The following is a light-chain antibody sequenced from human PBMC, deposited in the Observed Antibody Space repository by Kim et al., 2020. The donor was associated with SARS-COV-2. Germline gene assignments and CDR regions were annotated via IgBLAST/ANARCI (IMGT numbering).Light chain of an antibody. Sequence: SASVGDRVTITCRASQSISSWLAWYQQKPGKAPKLLIYKASSVESGVPTRFSGSGSGTEFTLTISSLQPDDFATYYCQQYNSYAYTFGQETKLEI. CDR1: QSISSW. J-gene: IGKJ2*01. CDR2: KAS. CDR3: QQYNSYAYT. V-gene: IGKV1-5*03.